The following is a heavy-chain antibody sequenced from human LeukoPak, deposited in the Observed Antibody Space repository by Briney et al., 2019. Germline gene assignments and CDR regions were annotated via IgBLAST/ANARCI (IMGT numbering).Heavy chain of an antibody. CDR3: TRDQTPYY. J-gene: IGHJ4*02. Sequence: GGSLRLSCTASGFTFGDYAMTWVRQAPGKGLEWVGFIRSKVYGGTPEYAASVRGRFTISRDDSKGIAYLQMNSLKTEDTAVYYCTRDQTPYYWGQGTLVTVSS. V-gene: IGHV3-49*04. CDR2: IRSKVYGGTP. CDR1: GFTFGDYA.